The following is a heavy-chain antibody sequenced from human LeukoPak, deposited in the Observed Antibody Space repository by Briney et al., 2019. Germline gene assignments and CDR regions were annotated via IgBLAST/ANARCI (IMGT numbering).Heavy chain of an antibody. Sequence: HPGGSLRLSCAASGFTFSSYAMSWVRQAPGKGLEWVSAISGSGDITYYADSVKGRFTISRDNSKNTLSLQMNSLTVEDTAIYFCAKNVVVKRYIDFWGQGTLVTVSS. J-gene: IGHJ4*02. V-gene: IGHV3-23*01. CDR2: ISGSGDIT. D-gene: IGHD2-15*01. CDR3: AKNVVVKRYIDF. CDR1: GFTFSSYA.